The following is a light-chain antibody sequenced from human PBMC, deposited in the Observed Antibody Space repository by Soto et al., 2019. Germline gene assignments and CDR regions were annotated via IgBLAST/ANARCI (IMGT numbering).Light chain of an antibody. CDR3: QSYDSRLSGYV. Sequence: QSVLTQPPSVSGAPGQRVTMSCTGGSSNIGAGYDVHWYQQLPGTAPKLLIYDNTNRPSGVPDRFSGAKSGTSASRAITGIQAEDEADYYCQSYDSRLSGYVFGTGTKLTVL. V-gene: IGLV1-40*01. J-gene: IGLJ1*01. CDR1: SSNIGAGYD. CDR2: DNT.